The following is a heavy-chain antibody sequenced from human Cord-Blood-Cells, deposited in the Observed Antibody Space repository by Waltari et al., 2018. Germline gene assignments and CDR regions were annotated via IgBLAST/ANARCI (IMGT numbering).Heavy chain of an antibody. J-gene: IGHJ3*02. V-gene: IGHV3-53*02. CDR1: GFTVSSHY. CDR3: ATQISGSYPLDAFDI. D-gene: IGHD1-26*01. Sequence: EVQLVETGGGLIQPGGSLRLSCAASGFTVSSHYMRWVRQAPGKGLEWVSVIYSGGSTYYADSVKGRFTISRDNSKNTLYLQMNSLRAEDTAVYYCATQISGSYPLDAFDIWGQGTMVTVPS. CDR2: IYSGGST.